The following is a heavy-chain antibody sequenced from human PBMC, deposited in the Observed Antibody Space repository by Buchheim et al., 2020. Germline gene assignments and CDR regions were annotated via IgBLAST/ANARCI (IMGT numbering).Heavy chain of an antibody. J-gene: IGHJ6*02. D-gene: IGHD1-26*01. CDR3: ARETRGSGSFYGMDV. Sequence: EVQLVESGGGLVQPGGSLRLSCAASGFTVSSNYMSWVRQAPGKGLEWVSVIYSGGSTYYADSVKGRFTISRDNSKNTRYLQMNSLRAEDTAVYYCARETRGSGSFYGMDVWGQGTT. V-gene: IGHV3-66*01. CDR1: GFTVSSNY. CDR2: IYSGGST.